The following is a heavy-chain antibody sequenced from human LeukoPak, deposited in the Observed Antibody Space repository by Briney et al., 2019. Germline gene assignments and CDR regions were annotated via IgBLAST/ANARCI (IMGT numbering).Heavy chain of an antibody. CDR2: ISWNGVST. CDR1: GSTFNGYT. CDR3: ARDLHGGIDY. Sequence: GGSLRLSCAASGSTFNGYTMHWVRQAPGKGLEWVSLISWNGVSTYHADSVKGRFTISRDNSKNSLYLQMNSLRTEDTALYYCARDLHGGIDYWGQGTLVTVSS. J-gene: IGHJ4*02. V-gene: IGHV3-43*01.